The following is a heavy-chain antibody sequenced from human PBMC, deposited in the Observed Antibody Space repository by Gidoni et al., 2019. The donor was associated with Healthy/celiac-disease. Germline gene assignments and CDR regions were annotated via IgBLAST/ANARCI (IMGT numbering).Heavy chain of an antibody. V-gene: IGHV3-23*01. CDR3: AKDVAAADYYYMDV. J-gene: IGHJ6*03. CDR1: GFPFSSYA. Sequence: EVQLLESGGGWVQPGGSLRLSCAASGFPFSSYAMSWVRKAPGKGLEWVSAISGSGGSTYYADSVKGRFTISRDNSKNTLYLQMNSLRAEDTAVYYCAKDVAAADYYYMDVWGKGTTVTVSS. D-gene: IGHD6-13*01. CDR2: ISGSGGST.